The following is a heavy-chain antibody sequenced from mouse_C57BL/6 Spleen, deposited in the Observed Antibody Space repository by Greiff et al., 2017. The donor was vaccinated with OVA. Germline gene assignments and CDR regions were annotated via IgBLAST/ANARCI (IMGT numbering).Heavy chain of an antibody. CDR1: GFTFSDYG. CDR3: ARGHYYGNYDYAMDD. Sequence: EVMLVESGGGLVKPGGSLKLSCAASGFTFSDYGMHWVRQAPEKGLEWVAYISSGSSTIYYAETVKGRFTISRDNAKNTLFLQMTSLRSEDTAMYYCARGHYYGNYDYAMDDWGQGTSVTVSS. J-gene: IGHJ4*01. D-gene: IGHD2-1*01. CDR2: ISSGSSTI. V-gene: IGHV5-17*01.